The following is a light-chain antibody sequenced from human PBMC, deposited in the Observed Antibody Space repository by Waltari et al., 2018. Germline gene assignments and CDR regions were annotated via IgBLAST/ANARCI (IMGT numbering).Light chain of an antibody. V-gene: IGLV2-14*01. CDR3: SSYTGSSTLLV. CDR2: EVS. J-gene: IGLJ3*02. Sequence: QSALTQPASVSGSPGQSITISCTGTSSDVGGYHYVSWYQQHPGKAPKLMISEVSNRPSGVSNRFSGSKSGNTASLTISGLQAEDEADYYCSSYTGSSTLLVFGGGTKLTVL. CDR1: SSDVGGYHY.